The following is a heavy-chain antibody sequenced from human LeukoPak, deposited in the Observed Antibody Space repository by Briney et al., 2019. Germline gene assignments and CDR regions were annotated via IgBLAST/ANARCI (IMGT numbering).Heavy chain of an antibody. CDR1: GFTFKGYW. D-gene: IGHD5-18*01. CDR2: IQQDGSEK. J-gene: IGHJ4*02. Sequence: GGSLRLSCAASGFTFKGYWTSWVRQAPGKGLEWVANIQQDGSEKKYVDSVKGRFTISRDNAKNSLYLQMDSLRAEDTAVYYCVRLRYTYGKNFDCWGQGTLVTVSS. V-gene: IGHV3-7*01. CDR3: VRLRYTYGKNFDC.